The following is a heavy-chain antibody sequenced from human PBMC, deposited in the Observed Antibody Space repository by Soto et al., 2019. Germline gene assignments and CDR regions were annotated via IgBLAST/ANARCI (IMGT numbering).Heavy chain of an antibody. CDR1: GFAFSAYT. CDR2: ISGSGGST. Sequence: GGSLRLSCVASGFAFSAYTMSWVRQAPGKGLEWVSAISGSGGSTYYADSVKGRFTISRDNSKNTLYLQMNSLRAEDTAVYYCAKSRDGNWFDPWGQGTLVTVSS. D-gene: IGHD3-10*01. V-gene: IGHV3-23*01. CDR3: AKSRDGNWFDP. J-gene: IGHJ5*02.